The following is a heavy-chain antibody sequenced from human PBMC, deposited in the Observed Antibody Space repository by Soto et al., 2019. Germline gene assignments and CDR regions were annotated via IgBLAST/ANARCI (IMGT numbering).Heavy chain of an antibody. V-gene: IGHV4-59*01. J-gene: IGHJ3*02. CDR1: GGSISSYY. Sequence: QVQLQESGPGLVKPSETLSLTCTVSGGSISSYYWSWIRQPPGKGLEWIGYIYYSGSTNYNPSLKSRVSISVDTSKNQFSLKLSSVTAADTAVYYCAREKDDFWSGHDAFDIWGQGTMVTVSS. CDR3: AREKDDFWSGHDAFDI. CDR2: IYYSGST. D-gene: IGHD3-3*01.